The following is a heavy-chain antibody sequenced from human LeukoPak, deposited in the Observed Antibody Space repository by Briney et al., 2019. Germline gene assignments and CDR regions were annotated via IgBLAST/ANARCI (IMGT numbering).Heavy chain of an antibody. Sequence: PAETLSLTCTVSGGSLNNYYWSLIRQPPGKGLEWIGHIHYREKTNYNPSLKSRCTISVDTSKNQFSLKLNSVTAADTAVYYCARHVTRGTNWFDRWGQGTLVTVSS. CDR2: IHYREKT. V-gene: IGHV4-59*08. J-gene: IGHJ5*02. CDR1: GGSLNNYY. CDR3: ARHVTRGTNWFDR.